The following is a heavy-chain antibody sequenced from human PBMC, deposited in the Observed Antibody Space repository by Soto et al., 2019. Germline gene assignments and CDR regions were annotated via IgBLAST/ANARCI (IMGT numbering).Heavy chain of an antibody. Sequence: GGSLRLSCAASGFTFSNAWMSWVRQAPGKGLEWVGRIKSKTDGGTTDYAAPVKGRFTISRYDSKNTLYLQMNSLKTEDTAVYYCTTAGIVVVVAATHYMDVWGKGTTVTVSS. CDR1: GFTFSNAW. D-gene: IGHD2-15*01. J-gene: IGHJ6*03. V-gene: IGHV3-15*01. CDR3: TTAGIVVVVAATHYMDV. CDR2: IKSKTDGGTT.